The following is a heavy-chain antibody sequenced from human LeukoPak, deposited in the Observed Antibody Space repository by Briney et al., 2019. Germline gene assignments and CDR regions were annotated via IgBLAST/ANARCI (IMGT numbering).Heavy chain of an antibody. CDR1: GGSISSYY. CDR2: IHTSGST. CDR3: ARGEQLVLDYYYYYYMDV. V-gene: IGHV4-4*07. J-gene: IGHJ6*03. D-gene: IGHD6-13*01. Sequence: SETLSLTCTVSGGSISSYYWSWIRQPAGKGLEWIGRIHTSGSTNYNPSLKSRVTMSVDTSKNQFSLKLRSVTAADTAVYYCARGEQLVLDYYYYYYMDVWGKGTTVTVPS.